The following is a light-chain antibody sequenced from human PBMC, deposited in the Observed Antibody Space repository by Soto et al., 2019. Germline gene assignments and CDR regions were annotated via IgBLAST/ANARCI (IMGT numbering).Light chain of an antibody. CDR1: HSLLHITGETF. CDR3: MQSTQLPTT. CDR2: EVT. V-gene: IGKV2D-29*02. J-gene: IGKJ5*01. Sequence: DVVMTQTPLSLSVAPGQPACISCKASHSLLHITGETFLFWYLQKPGHSPQLLIYEVTTRVAGVPDRFSGSGGGKDSTLERSLVENDDVGIYCYMQSTQLPTTFGQGTRLEIK.